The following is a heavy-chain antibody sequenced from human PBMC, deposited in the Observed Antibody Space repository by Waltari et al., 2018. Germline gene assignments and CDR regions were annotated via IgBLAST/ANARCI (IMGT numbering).Heavy chain of an antibody. CDR1: GGSFSGYY. CDR3: AREGYSYGHDY. V-gene: IGHV4-34*01. CDR2: INHSGST. J-gene: IGHJ4*02. Sequence: QVQLQQWGAGLLKPSETLSLTCAVYGGSFSGYYCSWIRQPPGKGLEWIGEINHSGSTNYNPSLKSLVTISVDTSKNQFSLKLSSVTAADTAVYYCAREGYSYGHDYWGQGTLVTVSS. D-gene: IGHD5-18*01.